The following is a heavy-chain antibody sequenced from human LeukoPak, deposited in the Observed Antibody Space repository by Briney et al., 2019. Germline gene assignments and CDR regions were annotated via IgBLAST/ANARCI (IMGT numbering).Heavy chain of an antibody. D-gene: IGHD4-17*01. CDR1: GLPVTDNY. CDR2: IYRDGDT. CDR3: TYGDYPLTY. J-gene: IGHJ4*02. V-gene: IGHV3-66*01. Sequence: GGSLRLSCAASGLPVTDNYWHWVRQPPGKRPEWLSIIYRDGDTKYADSVKGRFTVSRDNSKSTLYLQMNRLRAEDTAVYFCTYGDYPLTYWGQGTLVTVSS.